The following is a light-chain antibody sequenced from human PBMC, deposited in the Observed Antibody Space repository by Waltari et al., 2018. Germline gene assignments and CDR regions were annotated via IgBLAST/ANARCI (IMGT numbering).Light chain of an antibody. Sequence: SYELTQPPSVSVSPGQTASITCPGDNLGDKYACWYQQKPGQSPVQVIYEDSKRPSGTPGRFSGANTGNTATLTISGTQAMDEADYYCQAWDSSTPSYVFGTGTKVTVL. CDR3: QAWDSSTPSYV. V-gene: IGLV3-1*01. CDR2: EDS. CDR1: NLGDKY. J-gene: IGLJ1*01.